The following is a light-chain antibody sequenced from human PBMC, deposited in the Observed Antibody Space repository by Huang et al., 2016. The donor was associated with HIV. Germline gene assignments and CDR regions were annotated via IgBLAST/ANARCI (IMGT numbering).Light chain of an antibody. CDR2: GAS. CDR3: QQYGGSPPT. Sequence: IVLTQSPGTLSLSPGERATLTCRASQSVSSSYLAWYQQKPGQAPRLLIHGASNRATGVPGRFSGSGSGTDFTLTIKRLEPEDFAMYFCQQYGGSPPTFGPGTKVEIK. V-gene: IGKV3-20*01. J-gene: IGKJ3*01. CDR1: QSVSSSY.